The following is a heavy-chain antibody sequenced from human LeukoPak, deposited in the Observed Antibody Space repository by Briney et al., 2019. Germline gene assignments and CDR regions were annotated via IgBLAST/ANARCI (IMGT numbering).Heavy chain of an antibody. CDR2: IKQDGSEK. CDR1: GFTFSSYW. CDR3: ARAPTNSSGYYYPFDI. D-gene: IGHD3-22*01. V-gene: IGHV3-7*01. J-gene: IGHJ3*02. Sequence: GGSLRLSFAASGFTFSSYWMSWVRQAPGKGLEWVANIKQDGSEKYYVDSVKGRFTISRDNAKNSLYLQMNSLRAEDTAVYYCARAPTNSSGYYYPFDIWGQGTMVTVSS.